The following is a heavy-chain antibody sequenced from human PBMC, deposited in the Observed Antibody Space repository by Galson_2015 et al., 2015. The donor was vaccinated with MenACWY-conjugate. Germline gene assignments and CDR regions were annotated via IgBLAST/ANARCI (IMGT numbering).Heavy chain of an antibody. CDR2: ISAYNGNT. CDR3: ARTRGGGSSPGPKKMDS. CDR1: GYTFTSYG. D-gene: IGHD3-10*01. Sequence: SVKVSCKASGYTFTSYGISWVRQAPGQGLEWMGWISAYNGNTNYAQKLQGRVTMTTDTSTSTAYMELRSLRSDDTAVYYCARTRGGGSSPGPKKMDSGGQEPRVPV. V-gene: IGHV1-18*01. J-gene: IGHJ4*02.